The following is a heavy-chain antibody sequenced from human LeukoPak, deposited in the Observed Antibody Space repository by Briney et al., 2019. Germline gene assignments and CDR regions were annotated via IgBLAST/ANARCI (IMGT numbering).Heavy chain of an antibody. Sequence: SETLSLTCTVSGGSISSGGYYWSWIRQPAGNGLEWIGRIYASGSTNYNPSLKSRVTISVDKSKTQFSLKLTSVTAADTAVYYCARDLAAAGNYYYYYMDVWGKGTTVTVSS. CDR3: ARDLAAAGNYYYYYMDV. D-gene: IGHD6-13*01. CDR2: IYASGST. V-gene: IGHV4-61*02. CDR1: GGSISSGGYY. J-gene: IGHJ6*03.